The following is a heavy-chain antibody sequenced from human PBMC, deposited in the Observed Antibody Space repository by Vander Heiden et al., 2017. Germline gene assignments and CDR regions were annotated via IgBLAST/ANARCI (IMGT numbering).Heavy chain of an antibody. CDR1: GGTLSSYP. CDR2: IIPIFGTA. Sequence: QVQLVQSGAEVKKPGSSVKVPCEAAGGTLSSYPVDWVRQAPGQGLEWMGGIIPIFGTAKYAQKFQGRVTITADESTSTAYMELSSLRSEDTAVYYCATVDGDIVVVPAPFDRPYYYYGMDVWGQGTTVTVSS. D-gene: IGHD2-2*01. CDR3: ATVDGDIVVVPAPFDRPYYYYGMDV. V-gene: IGHV1-69*01. J-gene: IGHJ6*02.